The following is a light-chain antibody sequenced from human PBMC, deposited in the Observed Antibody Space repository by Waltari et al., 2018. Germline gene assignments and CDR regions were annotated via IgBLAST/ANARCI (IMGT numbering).Light chain of an antibody. J-gene: IGKJ4*01. CDR1: QAISTY. CDR3: QQSYSAPLH. CDR2: SAS. Sequence: DTLMTHAPSSMSASVGDTVTITCRATQAISTYVNWYQKTPGIAPRLLIFSASTLHPGVSSRFRGSGSGTDFTLTITDLQPDDFATYYCQQSYSAPLHFGGGTRVDI. V-gene: IGKV1-39*01.